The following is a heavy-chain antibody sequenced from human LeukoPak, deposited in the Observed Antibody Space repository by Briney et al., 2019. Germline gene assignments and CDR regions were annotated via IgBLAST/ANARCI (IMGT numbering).Heavy chain of an antibody. V-gene: IGHV1-46*01. CDR2: INPIGGST. J-gene: IGHJ4*02. CDR1: GYTFTSYY. Sequence: ASVKVSCKASGYTFTSYYMHWVRQAPGQGLEWMGIINPIGGSTSYAQKLQGRVTMTRDMSTSTVYMELSSLRSEDTAVYYCARDPVGAAAGNGENYFDYWGQGTLVTVSS. D-gene: IGHD6-13*01. CDR3: ARDPVGAAAGNGENYFDY.